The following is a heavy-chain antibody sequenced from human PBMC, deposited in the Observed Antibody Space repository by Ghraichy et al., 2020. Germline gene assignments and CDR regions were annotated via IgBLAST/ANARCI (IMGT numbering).Heavy chain of an antibody. V-gene: IGHV3-73*01. CDR1: GLTFSDSD. Sequence: GGSLRLSCAASGLTFSDSDMHWVRQASGKGLEWIGRIRSKANNYATAYAASVKGRFTISRDDSENMASLQMNSLKSEDTAVYYCTTYSDSGTSWLDPWGQGTLVTVSS. CDR3: TTYSDSGTSWLDP. CDR2: IRSKANNYAT. D-gene: IGHD4-11*01. J-gene: IGHJ5*02.